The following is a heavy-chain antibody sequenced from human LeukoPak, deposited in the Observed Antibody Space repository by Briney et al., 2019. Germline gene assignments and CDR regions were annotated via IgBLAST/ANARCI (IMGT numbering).Heavy chain of an antibody. V-gene: IGHV3-64*01. CDR1: GFTFSSYA. CDR3: AKVKAAADLTNYYYYYMDV. D-gene: IGHD6-13*01. Sequence: GGSLRLSCAASGFTFSSYAMHWVRQAPGKGLEYVSAISSNGGSTYYANSVKGRFTISRDNSKNTLYLQMGSLRAEDMAVYYCAKVKAAADLTNYYYYYMDVWGKGTTVTVSS. J-gene: IGHJ6*03. CDR2: ISSNGGST.